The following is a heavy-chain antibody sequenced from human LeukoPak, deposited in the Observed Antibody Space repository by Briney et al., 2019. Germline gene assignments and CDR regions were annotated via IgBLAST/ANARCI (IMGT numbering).Heavy chain of an antibody. Sequence: GRSLRLSCAASGFTFSSYSMNWVRQAPGKGLEWVSSISSSSSYIYYADSVKGRFTISRDNAKNSLYLQMNSLRAEDTAVYYCARGLDYDFWSGHIYYYYYMDVWGKGTTVTVSS. D-gene: IGHD3-3*01. V-gene: IGHV3-21*01. J-gene: IGHJ6*03. CDR1: GFTFSSYS. CDR2: ISSSSSYI. CDR3: ARGLDYDFWSGHIYYYYYMDV.